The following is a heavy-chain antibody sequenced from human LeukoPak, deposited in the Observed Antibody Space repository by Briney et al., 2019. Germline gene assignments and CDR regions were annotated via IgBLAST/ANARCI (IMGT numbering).Heavy chain of an antibody. Sequence: SETLSLTCTVSGGSVSSGSYYWSWIRQPPGKGLEWIGYIYYSGSTNCNPSLKSRVTISVDTSKNQFSLKLSSVTAADTAVYYCALLYYDFWSGYYPFDYWGQGTLVTVSS. CDR3: ALLYYDFWSGYYPFDY. D-gene: IGHD3-3*01. CDR1: GGSVSSGSYY. V-gene: IGHV4-61*01. CDR2: IYYSGST. J-gene: IGHJ4*02.